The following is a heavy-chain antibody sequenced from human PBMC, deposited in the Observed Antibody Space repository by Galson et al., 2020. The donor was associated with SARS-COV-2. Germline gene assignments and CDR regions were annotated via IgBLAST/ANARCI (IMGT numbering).Heavy chain of an antibody. CDR3: AREQDYYYGMDV. J-gene: IGHJ6*04. V-gene: IGHV3-30*02. CDR2: IHYNANNK. CDR1: GFSFRNYG. Sequence: GGSLRLSCAASGFSFRNYGMHWVRQAPGKGLEWVAFIHYNANNKYYADSVKDRFTVSKDNSKNTLYLQMNSLRAEDTALYFCAREQDYYYGMDVWGKGTSVTVSS.